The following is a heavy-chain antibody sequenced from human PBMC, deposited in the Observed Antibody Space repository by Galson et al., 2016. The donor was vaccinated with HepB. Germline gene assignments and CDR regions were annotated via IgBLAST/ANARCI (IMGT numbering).Heavy chain of an antibody. CDR3: ARDFARGAYYYGVDV. CDR1: GGSFSSGGYN. CDR2: IYFSGNT. V-gene: IGHV4-31*03. D-gene: IGHD1-26*01. J-gene: IGHJ6*04. Sequence: TLSLTCTVSGGSFSSGGYNWIWIRQRPGKGLEWIGYIYFSGNTYYSPSLRSRVTMSVDTSKNQFSLKLNSVTAADTAVYYCARDFARGAYYYGVDVWGKGTTVTVSS.